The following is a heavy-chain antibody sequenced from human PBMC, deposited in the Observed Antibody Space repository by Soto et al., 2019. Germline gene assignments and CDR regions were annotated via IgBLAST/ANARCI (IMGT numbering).Heavy chain of an antibody. Sequence: QVQQQQSGPGLVKPSQTLSLICAISGDSVSSKTATWNWIRQSPSRGLEWLGRTYYRSKWYNDYAVAVNSRVVITPDTSKNQLSLPLNSVTPDDAAVYFCARDGSGFPWYFDLWGRGTLVTVSS. V-gene: IGHV6-1*01. J-gene: IGHJ2*01. CDR2: TYYRSKWYN. CDR3: ARDGSGFPWYFDL. D-gene: IGHD6-19*01. CDR1: GDSVSSKTAT.